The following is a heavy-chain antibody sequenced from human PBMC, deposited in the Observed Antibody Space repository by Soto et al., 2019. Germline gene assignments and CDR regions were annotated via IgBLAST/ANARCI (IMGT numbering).Heavy chain of an antibody. V-gene: IGHV4-39*01. D-gene: IGHD2-15*01. Sequence: SETLSLTCTVSGGSISSSSYYWGWIRQPPGKGLEWIGSIYYSGTTNYNHSLKSRVNISVDTSKKQFSLKLSSVTAADTAVYYCARRAVVAATTYYYYGMDVWGQGTTVTVSS. J-gene: IGHJ6*02. CDR2: IYYSGTT. CDR1: GGSISSSSYY. CDR3: ARRAVVAATTYYYYGMDV.